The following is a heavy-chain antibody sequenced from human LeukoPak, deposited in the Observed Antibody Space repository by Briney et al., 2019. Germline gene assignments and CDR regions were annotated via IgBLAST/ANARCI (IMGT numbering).Heavy chain of an antibody. J-gene: IGHJ6*03. Sequence: GGSLRLSCTASGFTFGDYAMSWVRQAPGKGLEWVGFIRSKAYGGTTEYAASVKGRFTISRDDSKSIAYLQMNSLKTEDTAVYYCTRALRALEWLLGDYYYYYYMDVWGKGTTVTVSS. CDR2: IRSKAYGGTT. D-gene: IGHD3-3*01. CDR1: GFTFGDYA. V-gene: IGHV3-49*04. CDR3: TRALRALEWLLGDYYYYYYMDV.